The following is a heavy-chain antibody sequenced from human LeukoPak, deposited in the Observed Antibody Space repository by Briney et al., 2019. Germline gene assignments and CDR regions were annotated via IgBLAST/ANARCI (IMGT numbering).Heavy chain of an antibody. V-gene: IGHV5-51*01. Sequence: GESLKISCKGSGYSFSSYWIGWVCQMPGKGLEWMGILYPGDSDTTYNPSSQGQVTISADKSISTAYLQWSSLKASDTAIYYCARRAGTMFDYWGQGTLVTVPS. CDR2: LYPGDSDT. J-gene: IGHJ4*02. D-gene: IGHD1-1*01. CDR1: GYSFSSYW. CDR3: ARRAGTMFDY.